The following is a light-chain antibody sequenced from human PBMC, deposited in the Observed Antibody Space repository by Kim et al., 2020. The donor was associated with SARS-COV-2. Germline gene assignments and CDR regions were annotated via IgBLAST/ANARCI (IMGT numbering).Light chain of an antibody. CDR1: KLGDKY. CDR2: QDS. V-gene: IGLV3-1*01. CDR3: QAWDSSTDVV. Sequence: VSPGHTASITCSGDKLGDKYACWYQQKPGQSPVLVIYQDSKRPSGIPDRFSGSNSGNTATLTISGTQAMDEADYYCQAWDSSTDVVFGGGTQLTVL. J-gene: IGLJ2*01.